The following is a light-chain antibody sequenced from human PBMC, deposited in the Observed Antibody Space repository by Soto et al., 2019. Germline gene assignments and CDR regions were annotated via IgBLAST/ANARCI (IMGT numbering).Light chain of an antibody. CDR2: KAS. Sequence: DIQMTQSPSTLSASVGDRVTITCRASQSISSWLAWYQQKPGKAPKLLIYKASSLESVVPSRFSGSGSGTEFTLTISSLQPDDFATYYCQQYNSYPATFGGGTKVDI. CDR3: QQYNSYPAT. CDR1: QSISSW. J-gene: IGKJ4*01. V-gene: IGKV1-5*03.